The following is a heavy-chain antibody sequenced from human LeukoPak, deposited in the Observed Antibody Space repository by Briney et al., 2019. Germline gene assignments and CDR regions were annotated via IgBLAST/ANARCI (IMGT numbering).Heavy chain of an antibody. Sequence: SETLSLTCTVSSDFFSSVTDYWAWIRQPPGKGLEWVASGDYSGGTYYNPSLESRVAISADMSKNQISLKLSSVTAADTALYYCARERGEEYSSGWYKTNFFDTWGQGTRVTVSS. CDR1: SDFFSSVTDY. D-gene: IGHD6-19*01. CDR3: ARERGEEYSSGWYKTNFFDT. CDR2: GDYSGGT. J-gene: IGHJ4*02. V-gene: IGHV4-39*07.